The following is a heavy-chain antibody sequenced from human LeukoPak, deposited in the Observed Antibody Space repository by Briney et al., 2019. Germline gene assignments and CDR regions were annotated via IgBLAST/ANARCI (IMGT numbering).Heavy chain of an antibody. Sequence: SETLSLTCTVSGGSFSSYDWSWVRQAPGKGLEWVGYIYYSGGTNYNPSLKSRVTISVDTSKNQFSLKLSSVTAADTAVYYCARGGIAKFDYWGQGTLVTVSS. CDR1: GGSFSSYD. CDR2: IYYSGGT. J-gene: IGHJ4*02. D-gene: IGHD6-13*01. CDR3: ARGGIAKFDY. V-gene: IGHV4-59*01.